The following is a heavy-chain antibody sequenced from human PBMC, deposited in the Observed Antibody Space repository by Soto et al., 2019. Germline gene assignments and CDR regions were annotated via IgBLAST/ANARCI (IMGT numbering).Heavy chain of an antibody. J-gene: IGHJ5*02. V-gene: IGHV1-69*02. D-gene: IGHD3-10*01. Sequence: QVQLVQSGAEVKKPGSSVKVSCKASGGTFSRYTINWVRQAPGQGLEWIVRISPIAAIANYTQKFQGRVTIAVDKSSTTAYMELSSRRSDDTAVYYCARGSTIVRGAPSWFDPWGQGTLLTVS. CDR2: ISPIAAIA. CDR3: ARGSTIVRGAPSWFDP. CDR1: GGTFSRYT.